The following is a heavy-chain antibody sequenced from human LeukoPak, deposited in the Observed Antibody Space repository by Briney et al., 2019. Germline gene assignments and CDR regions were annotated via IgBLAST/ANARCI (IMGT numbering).Heavy chain of an antibody. V-gene: IGHV3-30-3*01. Sequence: GGSLRLSCAASGFTFSSYAMHWVRQAPGKGLEWVAVISYDGSNKYYADSVKGRFTISRDNSKNTLYLQMNSLRAEDTAVYYCARDMGNYYDSKNAFDIWGQGTMVTVSS. J-gene: IGHJ3*02. CDR3: ARDMGNYYDSKNAFDI. CDR1: GFTFSSYA. D-gene: IGHD3-22*01. CDR2: ISYDGSNK.